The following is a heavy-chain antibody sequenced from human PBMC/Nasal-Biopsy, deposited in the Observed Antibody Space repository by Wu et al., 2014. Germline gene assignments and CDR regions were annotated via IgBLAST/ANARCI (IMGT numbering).Heavy chain of an antibody. V-gene: IGHV4-30-4*08. J-gene: IGHJ4*02. Sequence: TLSLTCNISGDSNTRSTYYWGWIRQPPGKGLEWIGYIYYSGSTYYNPSLKSRVTISVDTSKNQFSLDLNSVTAADTAVYYCGRIRKEASFGLFDSWGQGTLVTVSS. CDR1: GDSNTRSTYY. CDR2: IYYSGST. CDR3: GRIRKEASFGLFDS. D-gene: IGHD3-22*01.